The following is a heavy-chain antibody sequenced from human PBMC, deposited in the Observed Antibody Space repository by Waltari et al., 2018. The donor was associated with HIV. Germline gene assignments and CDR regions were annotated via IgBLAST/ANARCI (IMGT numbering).Heavy chain of an antibody. J-gene: IGHJ5*02. CDR1: GMRFSHAW. Sequence: QMVESGGALVKPGESLRLACSASGMRFSHAWMSWVRQAPGKGLEWIARITTKADGESVDYAEVVRDRFTITRDDSTSTLFLQMSSLKTEDTALYYCSTSGWLDHWGQGTRVTVSS. V-gene: IGHV3-15*02. CDR3: STSGWLDH. CDR2: ITTKADGESV. D-gene: IGHD6-25*01.